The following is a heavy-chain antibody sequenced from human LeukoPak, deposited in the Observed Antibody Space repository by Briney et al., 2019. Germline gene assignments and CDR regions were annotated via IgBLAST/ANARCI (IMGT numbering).Heavy chain of an antibody. J-gene: IGHJ6*03. Sequence: PSGTLSLTCAVSGGSISSSNWWSWVRQPPGKGLEWIGEIYHSGSTNYNPSLKSRVTISVDKSKNQFSLKLSSVTAADTAVYYCASGGYNYGYNYYYMDVWGKGTTVTVSS. V-gene: IGHV4-4*02. CDR1: GGSISSSNW. CDR3: ASGGYNYGYNYYYMDV. D-gene: IGHD5-18*01. CDR2: IYHSGST.